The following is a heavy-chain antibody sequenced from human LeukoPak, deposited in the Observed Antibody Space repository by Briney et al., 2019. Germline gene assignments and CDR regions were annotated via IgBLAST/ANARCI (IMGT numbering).Heavy chain of an antibody. J-gene: IGHJ4*02. CDR3: ARVNGQWLVVG. CDR2: IYYSGST. D-gene: IGHD6-19*01. CDR1: GGSISSYH. V-gene: IGHV4-59*01. Sequence: SETLSLTCTVSGGSISSYHWSWIRQPPGKGLEWIGYIYYSGSTNYNPSLKSRVTISVDTSKNQFSLKLSSVTAADTAVYYCARVNGQWLVVGWGQGTLVTVSS.